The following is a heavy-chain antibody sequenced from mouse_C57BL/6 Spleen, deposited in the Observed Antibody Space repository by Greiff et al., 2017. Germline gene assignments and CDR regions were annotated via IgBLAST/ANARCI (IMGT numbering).Heavy chain of an antibody. J-gene: IGHJ4*01. CDR1: GYTFTSYW. CDR2: INPSNGGT. CDR3: ARTAQATRAMDY. Sequence: QVQLQQPGTELVKPGASVKLSCKASGYTFTSYWMHWVKQRPGQGLEWIGNINPSNGGTNYNEKFKSKATLTVDKSSSTAYMQLSRLTSEDSAVYYCARTAQATRAMDYWGQGTSVTVSS. V-gene: IGHV1-53*01. D-gene: IGHD3-2*02.